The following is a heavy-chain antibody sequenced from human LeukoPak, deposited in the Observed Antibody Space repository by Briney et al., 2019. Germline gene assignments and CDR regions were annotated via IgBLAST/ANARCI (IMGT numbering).Heavy chain of an antibody. CDR1: GGSFSGYY. CDR3: ARKEYSYGSPFDY. V-gene: IGHV4-34*01. J-gene: IGHJ4*02. CDR2: INYSGST. D-gene: IGHD5-18*01. Sequence: SETLSLTCAVYGGSFSGYYWSWIRQPPGEGLEWIGEINYSGSTNYNPSLKSRVTISVDTSKNQFSLKLSSVTAADTAVYYCARKEYSYGSPFDYWGQGTLVTVSS.